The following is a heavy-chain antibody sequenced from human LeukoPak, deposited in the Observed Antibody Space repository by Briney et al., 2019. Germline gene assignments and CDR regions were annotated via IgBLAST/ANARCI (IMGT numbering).Heavy chain of an antibody. CDR2: INGDGGST. D-gene: IGHD6-13*01. Sequence: SGGSLRLSCAASGFTFSSYWMHWVRQAPGKGLVWVSRINGDGGSTYEADSVKGRFTISRDNAKNTVYLQMNSLRAEDTAVYYCATDSYSSSWYWSFDLWGRGTLVTVSS. CDR3: ATDSYSSSWYWSFDL. J-gene: IGHJ2*01. V-gene: IGHV3-74*01. CDR1: GFTFSSYW.